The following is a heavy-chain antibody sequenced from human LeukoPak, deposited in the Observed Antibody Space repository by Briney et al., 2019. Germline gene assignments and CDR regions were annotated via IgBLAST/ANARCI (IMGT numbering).Heavy chain of an antibody. CDR1: GFTVSNNY. D-gene: IGHD7-27*01. CDR2: IYSGGST. CDR3: ATGVPGAYRIIY. V-gene: IGHV3-66*01. J-gene: IGHJ4*02. Sequence: GGSLRLSCTASGFTVSNNYMSWVRQAPGKGLEWVSVIYSGGSTYYADSVKGRFTISRDNSKDTLYLQMNSLRAEDTAVYYCATGVPGAYRIIYWGQGTLVTVSS.